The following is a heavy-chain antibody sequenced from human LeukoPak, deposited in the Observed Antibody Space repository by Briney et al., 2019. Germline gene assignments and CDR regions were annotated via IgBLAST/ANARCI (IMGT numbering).Heavy chain of an antibody. J-gene: IGHJ2*01. D-gene: IGHD6-19*01. CDR1: GGSISSYY. CDR2: IYHSGST. CDR3: ARQTYSSGWSQGYFDL. Sequence: SETLSLTCTVSGGSISSYYWSWIRQPPGKGLEWIGYIYHSGSTYYNPSLKSRVTISVDRSKNQFSLKLSSVTAADTAVYYCARQTYSSGWSQGYFDLWGRGTLVTVSS. V-gene: IGHV4-59*12.